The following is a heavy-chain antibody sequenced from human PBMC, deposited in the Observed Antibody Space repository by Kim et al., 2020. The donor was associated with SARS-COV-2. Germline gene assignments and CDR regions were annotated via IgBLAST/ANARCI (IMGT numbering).Heavy chain of an antibody. J-gene: IGHJ6*02. CDR2: ISAYNGNT. CDR3: ARVAKGYLWFPYYFYGMDV. Sequence: ASVKVSCKASGYTFTSYGISWVRQAPGQGLEWMGWISAYNGNTNYAQKLQGRVTMTTDTSTSTAYMELRSLRSDDTAVYYCARVAKGYLWFPYYFYGMDVWGQGNTVTVSS. CDR1: GYTFTSYG. V-gene: IGHV1-18*01. D-gene: IGHD3-10*01.